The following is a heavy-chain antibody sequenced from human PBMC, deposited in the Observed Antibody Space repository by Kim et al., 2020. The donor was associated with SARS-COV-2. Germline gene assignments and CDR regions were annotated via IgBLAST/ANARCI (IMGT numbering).Heavy chain of an antibody. CDR3: AREALWGDAFDN. D-gene: IGHD5-18*01. Sequence: GGSLRLSCAASGFTFSSYSMNWVRQAPGKGLEWVSSISSSSSYIYYADSVKGRFTISRDNAKNSLYLQMNSLRAEDTAVYYCAREALWGDAFDNWGQGTMVTVSS. CDR2: ISSSSSYI. J-gene: IGHJ3*02. V-gene: IGHV3-21*01. CDR1: GFTFSSYS.